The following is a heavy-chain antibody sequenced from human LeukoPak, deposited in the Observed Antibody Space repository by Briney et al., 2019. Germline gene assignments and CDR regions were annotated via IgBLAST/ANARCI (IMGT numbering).Heavy chain of an antibody. D-gene: IGHD2/OR15-2a*01. V-gene: IGHV3-21*01. Sequence: PGGSLRLSCAASGFTFSSYSMNWVRQAPGKGLEWVSSISSSSTYKYYADSVKGRFTISRDNAKNSLYLQMNSLRAEDTAVYYCARDDNMTTFYPWNWFDPWGQGTLVTVSS. CDR3: ARDDNMTTFYPWNWFDP. J-gene: IGHJ5*02. CDR2: ISSSSTYK. CDR1: GFTFSSYS.